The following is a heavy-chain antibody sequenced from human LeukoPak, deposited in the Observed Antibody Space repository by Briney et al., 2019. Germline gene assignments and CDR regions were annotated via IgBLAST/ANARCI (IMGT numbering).Heavy chain of an antibody. V-gene: IGHV4-4*07. J-gene: IGHJ4*02. CDR2: IYTSGST. CDR3: ARVGAAAGTTYYFDY. D-gene: IGHD6-13*01. CDR1: GGSISGYF. Sequence: SETLSLTCTVSGGSISGYFWSWIRQPAGKGLEWIGRIYTSGSTNYNPSLKSRVTMSVDTSKNQFSLKLSSVTAADTAVYYCARVGAAAGTTYYFDYWGQGTLVTVSS.